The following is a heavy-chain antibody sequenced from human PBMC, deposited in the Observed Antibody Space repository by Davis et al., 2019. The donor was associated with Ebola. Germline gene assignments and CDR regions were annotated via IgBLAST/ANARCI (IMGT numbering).Heavy chain of an antibody. Sequence: ASVKVSCKASGYTFTSYGISWVRQAPGQGLEWMGWISAYNGNTNYAQKFQGRVTMTRDTSISTAYMELSRLRSDDTAVYYCARENGSGMDVWGQGTTVTVSS. V-gene: IGHV1-18*01. J-gene: IGHJ6*02. CDR3: ARENGSGMDV. CDR2: ISAYNGNT. D-gene: IGHD2-8*01. CDR1: GYTFTSYG.